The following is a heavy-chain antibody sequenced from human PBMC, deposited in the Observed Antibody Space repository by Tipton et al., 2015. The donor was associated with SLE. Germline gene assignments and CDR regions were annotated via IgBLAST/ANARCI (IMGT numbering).Heavy chain of an antibody. CDR1: GGSISSHY. CDR2: IYYSGST. CDR3: ARGGRWLLRFDY. Sequence: TLSLTCTVSGGSISSHYWSWIRQPPGKGLEWIGYIYYSGSTNYNPSLKSRVTISVDTSKNQFSLKLSSVTAADTAVYYCARGGRWLLRFDYWGQGTLVTVSS. D-gene: IGHD5-24*01. J-gene: IGHJ4*02. V-gene: IGHV4-59*11.